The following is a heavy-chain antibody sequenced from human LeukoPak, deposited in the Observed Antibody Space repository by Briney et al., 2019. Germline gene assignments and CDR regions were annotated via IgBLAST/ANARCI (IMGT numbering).Heavy chain of an antibody. D-gene: IGHD3-3*01. J-gene: IGHJ4*02. CDR2: ISANGGET. CDR3: AKRYYDFPLDY. V-gene: IGHV3-23*01. Sequence: GRSLRLSCAASGFTFSSYAMHWVRQAPGKGLEWVSSISANGGETHYADSVKGRFTISRDNSENTLYLQINNPRVEDTAVYYCAKRYYDFPLDYWSQGTLVTVSS. CDR1: GFTFSSYA.